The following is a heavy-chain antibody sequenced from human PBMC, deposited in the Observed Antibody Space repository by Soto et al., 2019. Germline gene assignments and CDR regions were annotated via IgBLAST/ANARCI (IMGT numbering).Heavy chain of an antibody. CDR2: IDGGGGSI. J-gene: IGHJ6*02. Sequence: EVQLLESGGGLVQPGGALRLSCSASGFTFSSCAMNWVRQAPGKGLEWVSAIDGGGGSIYCADSVKGRFTISRDNSKTTLYLQMDSLRAEDTAVYYCAKGGGDSLRYGMDVWGQGTTVTVSS. D-gene: IGHD2-21*02. CDR3: AKGGGDSLRYGMDV. CDR1: GFTFSSCA. V-gene: IGHV3-23*01.